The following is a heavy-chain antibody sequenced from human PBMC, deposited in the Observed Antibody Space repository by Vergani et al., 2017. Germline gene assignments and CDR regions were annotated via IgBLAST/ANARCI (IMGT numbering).Heavy chain of an antibody. CDR3: ARGGDCSRTSCYRPLDY. Sequence: QVQLVQSGAEVKTPGASVKVPCKASGYTFTSYGISWVRQAPGQGLEWMGWISAYNGNTNYAQKLQGRVTMTTDTPTSTAYMERRTLRSDDTTVYYCARGGDCSRTSCYRPLDYWGQGTLVTVSS. CDR1: GYTFTSYG. V-gene: IGHV1-18*01. CDR2: ISAYNGNT. J-gene: IGHJ4*02. D-gene: IGHD2-2*02.